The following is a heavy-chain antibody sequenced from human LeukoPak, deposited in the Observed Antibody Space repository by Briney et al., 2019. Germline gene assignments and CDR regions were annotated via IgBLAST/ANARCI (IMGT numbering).Heavy chain of an antibody. CDR3: ARESDIVARNWFDP. CDR1: GFTFSSYW. V-gene: IGHV3-7*01. D-gene: IGHD5-12*01. CDR2: IKQDGSEK. J-gene: IGHJ5*02. Sequence: PGGSLRLSCAASGFTFSSYWMSWVRQAPGKGLEWVANIKQDGSEKYYVDSVKGRFTISRDNAKNPLYLQMNSLGAEDTAVYYCARESDIVARNWFDPWGQGTLVTVSS.